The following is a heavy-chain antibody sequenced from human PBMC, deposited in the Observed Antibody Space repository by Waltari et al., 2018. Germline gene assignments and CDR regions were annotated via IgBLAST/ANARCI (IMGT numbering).Heavy chain of an antibody. V-gene: IGHV4-34*01. CDR2: INHSGST. CDR3: ARGGPRGYYYDSSGYQTLAYYFDY. CDR1: GGSFSGYY. Sequence: QVQLQQWGAGLLKPSETLSLTCAVYGGSFSGYYWSWIRQPPGKGLEWIGEINHSGSTNYNPSLKSRVTISVDTSKNQFSLKLSSVTAADTAVYYCARGGPRGYYYDSSGYQTLAYYFDYWGQGTLVTVSS. D-gene: IGHD3-22*01. J-gene: IGHJ4*02.